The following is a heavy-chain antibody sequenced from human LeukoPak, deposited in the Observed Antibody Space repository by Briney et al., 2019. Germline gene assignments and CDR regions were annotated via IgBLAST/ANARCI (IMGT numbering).Heavy chain of an antibody. CDR2: IYYSGST. D-gene: IGHD5-12*01. V-gene: IGHV4-59*12. J-gene: IGHJ4*02. CDR1: VGSIRSYY. CDR3: ARGPRRVDIVATIWGYYFDY. Sequence: SETLSLTCTVSVGSIRSYYWSWIRQPPGKGLEWIGYIYYSGSTNYNPSLKSRVTISVDTSKNQFSLKLSSVTAADTAVYYCARGPRRVDIVATIWGYYFDYWGQGTLVTVSS.